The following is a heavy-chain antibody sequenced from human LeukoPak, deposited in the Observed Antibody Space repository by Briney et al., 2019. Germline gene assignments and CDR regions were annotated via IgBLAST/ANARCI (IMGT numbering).Heavy chain of an antibody. CDR2: ISSSGNTR. CDR1: GFTFSDYY. Sequence: PGGSLRLSCAASGFTFSDYYMSWMRQAPGKWLEWVAYISSSGNTRYYADSVKGRFTISRDNAKNSLYLQMKSLRAEDTAVYYCAWGGIAAFDSWGQGTLVTVSS. J-gene: IGHJ4*02. CDR3: AWGGIAAFDS. D-gene: IGHD2-21*01. V-gene: IGHV3-11*04.